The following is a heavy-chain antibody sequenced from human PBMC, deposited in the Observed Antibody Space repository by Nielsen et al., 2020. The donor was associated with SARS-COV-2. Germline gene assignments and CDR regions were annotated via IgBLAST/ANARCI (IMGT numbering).Heavy chain of an antibody. D-gene: IGHD3-16*02. J-gene: IGHJ4*02. Sequence: GESLKISCAASGFTFSSYGMHWVRQAPGKGLEWVAVIWYDGSNKYYADSVKGRFTISRDNSKNTLYLQMNSLRAEDTAVYYCARDTAARRLRLGELSLGFDYWGQGTLVTVSS. V-gene: IGHV3-33*01. CDR2: IWYDGSNK. CDR1: GFTFSSYG. CDR3: ARDTAARRLRLGELSLGFDY.